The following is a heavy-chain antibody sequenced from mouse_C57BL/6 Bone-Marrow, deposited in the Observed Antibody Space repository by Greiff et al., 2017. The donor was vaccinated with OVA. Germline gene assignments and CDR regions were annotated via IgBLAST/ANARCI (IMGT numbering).Heavy chain of an antibody. J-gene: IGHJ3*01. D-gene: IGHD2-4*01. CDR3: ARPGDYDGDWFAY. CDR2: FHPYNDVT. V-gene: IGHV1-47*01. Sequence: VQLQQSGAELVKPGASVKMSCKASGYTFPTYPIEWMKQNHGKSLEWIGNFHPYNDVTKYNEKFKGKATLTVEESSSTVYLELSRLTSDDAAVYYWARPGDYDGDWFAYWGQGTLVTVSA. CDR1: GYTFPTYP.